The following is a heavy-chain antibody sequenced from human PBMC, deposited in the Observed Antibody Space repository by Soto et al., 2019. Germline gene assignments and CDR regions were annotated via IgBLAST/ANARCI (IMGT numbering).Heavy chain of an antibody. Sequence: EVYLVESGGGLVQPGGSLRLSCAASGFTFSDPYFDWVRQAPGKGLEWVGRIRDRVHGYTTDYAASVRGRCTISRDDSRNSLYLQMHSLKTEDTAVYYCVCGDQVYWGQGVLITVSS. J-gene: IGHJ4*02. CDR1: GFTFSDPY. D-gene: IGHD2-21*01. CDR2: IRDRVHGYTT. CDR3: VCGDQVY. V-gene: IGHV3-72*01.